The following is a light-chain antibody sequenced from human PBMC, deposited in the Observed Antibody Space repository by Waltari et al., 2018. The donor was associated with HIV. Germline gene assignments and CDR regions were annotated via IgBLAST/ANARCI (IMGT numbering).Light chain of an antibody. V-gene: IGKV3-20*01. J-gene: IGKJ2*01. CDR3: QQYGSSPRT. CDR2: GTS. Sequence: EIVLTQSPGTLSLSPGETATLSCRASQRVSSNYLAWYQQKPGQAPRLLIYGTSSRATGIPDRFSGSGSGTDFTLTISRLEPEDFAVYYCQQYGSSPRTFGQGTKLEIK. CDR1: QRVSSNY.